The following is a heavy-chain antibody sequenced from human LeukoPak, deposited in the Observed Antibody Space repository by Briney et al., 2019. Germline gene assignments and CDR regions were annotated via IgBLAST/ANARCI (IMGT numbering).Heavy chain of an antibody. Sequence: SETLSLTCTVSGGSISSYYWSWIRQPPGKGLEWIGEINHSGSTNYNPSLKSRVTISVDTSKNQFSLKLSSVTAADTAVYYCARGRGSTSCYYPPDLYYFDYWGQGTLITVSS. CDR3: ARGRGSTSCYYPPDLYYFDY. V-gene: IGHV4-34*01. CDR1: GGSISSYY. CDR2: INHSGST. D-gene: IGHD2-2*01. J-gene: IGHJ4*02.